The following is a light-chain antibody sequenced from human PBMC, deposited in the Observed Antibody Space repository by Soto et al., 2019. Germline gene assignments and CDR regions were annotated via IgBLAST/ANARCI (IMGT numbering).Light chain of an antibody. CDR3: QQYGSSPLT. Sequence: EIVLTQFPGPLSLSPVERATLSCRPSQSVSSSYLAWYQQKRGQAPRFLIYGASYRATGIPDRFSGSGSGTDFTLTISRLEPEDFAVYYCQQYGSSPLTFGGGTKVDIK. CDR1: QSVSSSY. V-gene: IGKV3-20*01. J-gene: IGKJ4*01. CDR2: GAS.